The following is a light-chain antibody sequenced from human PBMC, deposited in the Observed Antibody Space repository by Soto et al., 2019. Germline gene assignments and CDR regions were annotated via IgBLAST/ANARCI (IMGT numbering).Light chain of an antibody. CDR1: SSDVGAYNF. V-gene: IGLV2-14*03. CDR2: NVY. CDR3: SAYTVSRTYV. Sequence: QSALTQPASVSGSPGQSITISCTGTSSDVGAYNFVSWHQQHPGKAPNLMIYNVYDRPSGISYRFSGSKSGNTASLTISGLQGEDEADYYCSAYTVSRTYVFGTGTQLTVL. J-gene: IGLJ1*01.